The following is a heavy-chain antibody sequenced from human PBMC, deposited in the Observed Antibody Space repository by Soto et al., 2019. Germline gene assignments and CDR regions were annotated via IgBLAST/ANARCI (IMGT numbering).Heavy chain of an antibody. CDR2: ISGSGGST. J-gene: IGHJ6*02. V-gene: IGHV3-23*01. CDR1: GLTFSSFA. D-gene: IGHD6-13*01. Sequence: PGGSLRLSCAASGLTFSSFAMSWVRQAPGKGLEWVSGISGSGGSTYHADSVKGRFIISRDNSKNVLYLQMNSVRAEDTAVYYCAKGHSRSTSPQYYYYGMDVWGQGTTVTVYS. CDR3: AKGHSRSTSPQYYYYGMDV.